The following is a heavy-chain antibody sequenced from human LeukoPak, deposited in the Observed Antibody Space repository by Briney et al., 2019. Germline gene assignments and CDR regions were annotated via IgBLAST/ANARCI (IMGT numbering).Heavy chain of an antibody. CDR1: GGSISSYY. Sequence: PSETLSLTCTVSGGSISSYYWSWIRQPPGKGLEWIGYIYYSGSTYYNPPLKSRVTISVDTSKNQFSLKLSSVTAADTAVYYCARETTALDYWGQGTLVTVSS. CDR3: ARETTALDY. J-gene: IGHJ4*02. D-gene: IGHD4-17*01. CDR2: IYYSGST. V-gene: IGHV4-59*12.